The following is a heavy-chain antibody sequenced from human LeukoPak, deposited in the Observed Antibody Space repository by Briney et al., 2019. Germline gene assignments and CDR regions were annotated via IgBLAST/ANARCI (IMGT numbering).Heavy chain of an antibody. CDR2: ISYDGSNK. J-gene: IGHJ3*02. Sequence: QPGGSLRLSCAASGFTFSSYAMHWVRQAPGKGLEWVAVISYDGSNKYYADSVKGRFTISRDNSKNTLYLQMNSLRAEDTAVYYCARYTDYDAFDIWGQGTMVTVSS. CDR3: ARYTDYDAFDI. V-gene: IGHV3-30-3*01. CDR1: GFTFSSYA. D-gene: IGHD5-18*01.